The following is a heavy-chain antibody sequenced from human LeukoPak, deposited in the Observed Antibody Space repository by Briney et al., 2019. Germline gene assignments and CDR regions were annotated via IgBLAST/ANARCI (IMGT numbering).Heavy chain of an antibody. CDR2: IYYSKNT. D-gene: IGHD5-18*01. CDR1: GDSISSSSAY. V-gene: IGHV4-39*01. J-gene: IGHJ4*02. CDR3: VSPRGFSYGYFDY. Sequence: SETLSLTCTVSGDSISSSSAYWGWVRQPPGKGLEWIGSIYYSKNTYYNPSLKSRVTISADTSKNQFSLTLGSVSATDTAVYYCVSPRGFSYGYFDYWGQGTLVTVSS.